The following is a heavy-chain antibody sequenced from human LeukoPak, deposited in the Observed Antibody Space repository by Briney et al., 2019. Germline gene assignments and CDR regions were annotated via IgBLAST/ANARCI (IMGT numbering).Heavy chain of an antibody. V-gene: IGHV4-39*07. CDR3: ATHDERYHYWSLDP. CDR2: IYYSGST. CDR1: GDSVSSSSYY. Sequence: SETLSLTCSVSGDSVSSSSYYWVWIRQPPGKGLEWIGNIYYSGSTYYNPSLKSRVTISLDTSKNQFSLKVSSVTAADTAVYYCATHDERYHYWSLDPWGQGTLVTVSS. J-gene: IGHJ5*02. D-gene: IGHD1-1*01.